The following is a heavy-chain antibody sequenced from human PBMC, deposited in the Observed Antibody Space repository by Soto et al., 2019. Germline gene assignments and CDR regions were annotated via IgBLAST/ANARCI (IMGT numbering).Heavy chain of an antibody. Sequence: ASVKVSCKASGYTFTSYGISWVRQAPGQGLEWMGWISAYNGNTNYAQKLQGRVTMTTDTSTSTAYMELSSVTAADTAVYYCASFTYYDFWSGYSVTPRGYGMDVWGQGTTVTVSS. CDR3: ASFTYYDFWSGYSVTPRGYGMDV. CDR1: GYTFTSYG. D-gene: IGHD3-3*01. J-gene: IGHJ6*02. V-gene: IGHV1-18*01. CDR2: ISAYNGNT.